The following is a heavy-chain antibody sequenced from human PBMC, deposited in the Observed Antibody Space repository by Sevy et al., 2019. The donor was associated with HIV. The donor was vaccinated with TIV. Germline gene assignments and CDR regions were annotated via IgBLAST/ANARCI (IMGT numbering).Heavy chain of an antibody. Sequence: GGSLRLSCAASGFTFSNYGMHWVRQAPGKGLEWVAVIWNDGSIKYYADSVKGRFTISRDNSKNTLYLQMNSLGVEDTAVYFCARGGDFNDRSAKRDFDYWGQGTLVTVSS. D-gene: IGHD3-22*01. CDR1: GFTFSNYG. V-gene: IGHV3-33*01. CDR3: ARGGDFNDRSAKRDFDY. CDR2: IWNDGSIK. J-gene: IGHJ4*02.